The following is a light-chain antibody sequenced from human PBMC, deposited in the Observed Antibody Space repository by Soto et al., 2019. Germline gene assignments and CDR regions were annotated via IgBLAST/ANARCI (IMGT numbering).Light chain of an antibody. J-gene: IGKJ4*01. CDR1: QSGSSSY. Sequence: EIVLTQSPGTLSLSPGERATLSCRASQSGSSSYLAWYQQKPGQAHRLLIYGASSRATGIPDRVSGSGSGTDFPLTISRLEPEDFAVYYCQQYGSSPLTFGGGTKVEIK. V-gene: IGKV3-20*01. CDR3: QQYGSSPLT. CDR2: GAS.